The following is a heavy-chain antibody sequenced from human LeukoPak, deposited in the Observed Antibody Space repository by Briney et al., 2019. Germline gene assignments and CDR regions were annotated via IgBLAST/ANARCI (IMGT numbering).Heavy chain of an antibody. CDR1: RGSISSNY. Sequence: NSSETLSLTCTVSRGSISSNYWGWVRQPPGKGLEWLGYMHYSGSTNYSPSLKSRVTISVDMSKKQFSLKLGAVTAADTAVYHCARDNGMATIEGAFDIWGQGTMVTVSS. CDR3: ARDNGMATIEGAFDI. CDR2: MHYSGST. V-gene: IGHV4-59*01. D-gene: IGHD5-24*01. J-gene: IGHJ3*02.